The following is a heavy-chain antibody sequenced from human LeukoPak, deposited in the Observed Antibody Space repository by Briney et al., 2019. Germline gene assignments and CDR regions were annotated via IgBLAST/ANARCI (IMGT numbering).Heavy chain of an antibody. CDR1: GGTSSSYA. V-gene: IGHV1-69*13. D-gene: IGHD3-3*01. CDR3: ARSLYDFWSGSPTHNTHDAFDI. J-gene: IGHJ3*02. Sequence: GASVKVSCKASGGTSSSYAISWVRQAPGQGLEWMGGIIPIFGTANYAQKFQGRVTITADESTSTAYMELSSLRSEDTAVYYCARSLYDFWSGSPTHNTHDAFDIWGQGTMVTVSS. CDR2: IIPIFGTA.